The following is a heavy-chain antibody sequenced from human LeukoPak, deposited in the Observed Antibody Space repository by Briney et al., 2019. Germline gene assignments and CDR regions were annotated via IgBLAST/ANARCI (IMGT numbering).Heavy chain of an antibody. J-gene: IGHJ4*02. CDR2: ISPYSGNT. CDR3: ASTSGVAVAGAPYYFDF. CDR1: GYLFINYG. D-gene: IGHD6-19*01. Sequence: DSVTVTCKASGYLFINYGISWLRHAPGQGRGCMGWISPYSGNTDYAHKLQVRVTMTTATSTPTTYMELRSLTFDDTAVHYCASTSGVAVAGAPYYFDFWGQGTLISVSS. V-gene: IGHV1-18*01.